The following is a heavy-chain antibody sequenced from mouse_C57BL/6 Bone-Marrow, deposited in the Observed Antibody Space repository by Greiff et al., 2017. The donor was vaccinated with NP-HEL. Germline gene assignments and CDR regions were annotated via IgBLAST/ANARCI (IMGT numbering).Heavy chain of an antibody. J-gene: IGHJ4*01. Sequence: EVQLVESGGGLVKPGGSLKLSCAASGFTFSDYGMHWVRQAPEKGLEWVAYISSGSSTIYYADTVKGRFTIARDNAKNTLFLQMTSLRSEDTAMYYCAREGGCDYWGQGTSVTVSS. CDR2: ISSGSSTI. CDR1: GFTFSDYG. V-gene: IGHV5-17*01. CDR3: AREGGCDY.